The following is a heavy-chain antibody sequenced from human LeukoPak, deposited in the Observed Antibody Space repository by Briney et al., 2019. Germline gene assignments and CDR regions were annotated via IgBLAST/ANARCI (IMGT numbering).Heavy chain of an antibody. J-gene: IGHJ4*02. CDR1: GYTFTSYY. V-gene: IGHV1-46*01. Sequence: GASVKVSCKASGYTFTSYYMHRVRRAPGQGLEWMGIINPSGGSTSYAQRFQGRVTMTRDMSTSTVYMELSSLRSEDTAVYYCARAIAVAGTSGERFDYWGQGTLVTVSS. CDR3: ARAIAVAGTSGERFDY. CDR2: INPSGGST. D-gene: IGHD6-19*01.